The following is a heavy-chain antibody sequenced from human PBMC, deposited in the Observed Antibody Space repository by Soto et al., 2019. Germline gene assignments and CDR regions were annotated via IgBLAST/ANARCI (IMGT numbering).Heavy chain of an antibody. V-gene: IGHV3-30*18. CDR2: ISHDGSNE. CDR3: AKDTYYRDSSGYYVFDY. D-gene: IGHD3-22*01. Sequence: GGSLRLSCEASGFIFNNGMHWVRQAPGKGLEWVAHISHDGSNEHYVDSVKGRFTISRDNSKNTVYLQMNSLRAEDTAVYYCAKDTYYRDSSGYYVFDYWGQGTLVTVSS. CDR1: GFIFNNG. J-gene: IGHJ4*02.